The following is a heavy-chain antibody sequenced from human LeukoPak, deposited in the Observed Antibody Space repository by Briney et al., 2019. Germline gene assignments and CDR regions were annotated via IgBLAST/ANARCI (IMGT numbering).Heavy chain of an antibody. Sequence: ASVKVSCKVSGYTLTELSMHWVRQAPGKGLEWMGGFDPEDGETIYAQKFQGRVTMTEDTSTDTAYMELSSLRSEDTAVYYCTTDIHVRGVITPPFAYWGQGTLVTVSS. CDR3: TTDIHVRGVITPPFAY. D-gene: IGHD3-10*01. CDR1: GYTLTELS. V-gene: IGHV1-24*01. J-gene: IGHJ4*02. CDR2: FDPEDGET.